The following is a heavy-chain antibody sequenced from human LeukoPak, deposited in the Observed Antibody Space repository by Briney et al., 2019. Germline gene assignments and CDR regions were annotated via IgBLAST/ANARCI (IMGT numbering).Heavy chain of an antibody. CDR2: IDWDDDK. D-gene: IGHD2-2*01. V-gene: IGHV2-70*11. CDR1: GGSMSSYY. Sequence: TLSLTCSVSGGSMSSYYWSWIRQPPGKALEWLARIDWDDDKYYSTSLKTRLTISKDTSKNQVVLTMTNMDPVDTATYYCARTRERYCSSTSCYSYYYYYMDVWGKGTTVTVSS. CDR3: ARTRERYCSSTSCYSYYYYYMDV. J-gene: IGHJ6*03.